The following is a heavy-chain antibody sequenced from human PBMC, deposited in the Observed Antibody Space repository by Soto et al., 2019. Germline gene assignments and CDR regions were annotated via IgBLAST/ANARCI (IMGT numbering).Heavy chain of an antibody. Sequence: QGQLVQSGAEVKKPGSSVKVSCKASGGTFNNDAFSWVRQAPGQGLEWLGGLIPIFGTPNYSQKFQGRVTITADESTTTVYMELTSLRSDDTAIYYCARRKAGDGQWFDSWGQGTLVTVSS. CDR3: ARRKAGDGQWFDS. CDR1: GGTFNNDA. J-gene: IGHJ5*01. V-gene: IGHV1-69*01. D-gene: IGHD6-13*01. CDR2: LIPIFGTP.